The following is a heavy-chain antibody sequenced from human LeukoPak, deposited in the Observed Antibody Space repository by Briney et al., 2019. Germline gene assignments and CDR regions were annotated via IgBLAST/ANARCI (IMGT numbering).Heavy chain of an antibody. CDR1: GFTFSSYA. V-gene: IGHV3-30-3*01. CDR3: ARDPDFDWLFYFDY. D-gene: IGHD3-9*01. Sequence: GGSLRLSCAASGFTFSSYAMHWVRQAPGKGLEWVAVISYDGSNKYYADSVKGRFTISRDNSKNTLYLQMNSLRAEDTAVYCCARDPDFDWLFYFDYWGQGTLVTVSS. J-gene: IGHJ4*02. CDR2: ISYDGSNK.